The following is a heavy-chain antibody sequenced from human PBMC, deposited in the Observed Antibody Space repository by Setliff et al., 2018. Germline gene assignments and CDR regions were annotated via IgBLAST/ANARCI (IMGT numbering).Heavy chain of an antibody. CDR1: GFTFSAYG. J-gene: IGHJ6*03. Sequence: GSLRLSCVASGFTFSAYGMSWLRQPPGKGLEWIGYIYNNGRTNYHPALKRRVTMSIDTSKNQLSLTLRSVTAADTAVYYCARDWRGETVNLGYMDVWGKGTTVTVSS. CDR3: ARDWRGETVNLGYMDV. D-gene: IGHD3-16*01. CDR2: IYNNGRT. V-gene: IGHV4-4*08.